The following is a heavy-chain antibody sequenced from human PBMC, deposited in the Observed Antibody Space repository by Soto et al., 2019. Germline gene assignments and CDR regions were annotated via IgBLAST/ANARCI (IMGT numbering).Heavy chain of an antibody. CDR2: ISSSGSTI. J-gene: IGHJ5*02. V-gene: IGHV3-11*01. CDR1: EFTFSDYY. CDR3: ARFFITMVRGDP. Sequence: GGSLRHPCAASEFTFSDYYIRWLRPALEKGLEWVSYISSSGSTIYYADSVKGRFTISRDNAKNSLYLQMNSLIAEYTVVYYCARFFITMVRGDPWCQGTLVTVSS. D-gene: IGHD3-10*01.